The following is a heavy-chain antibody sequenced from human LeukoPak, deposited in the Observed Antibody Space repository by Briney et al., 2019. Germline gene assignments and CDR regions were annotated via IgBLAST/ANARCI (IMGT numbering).Heavy chain of an antibody. CDR1: GFTFSSYW. CDR2: IKQDGSEK. CDR3: AKGLDSSGYSKYYFDS. Sequence: PGGSLRLSCAASGFTFSSYWMSWVRQAPGKGLEWVANIKQDGSEKYYVDSVKGRFTISRDNAKNSLYLQMNSLRAEDTAVYYCAKGLDSSGYSKYYFDSWGQGTLVTVSA. V-gene: IGHV3-7*03. J-gene: IGHJ4*02. D-gene: IGHD3-22*01.